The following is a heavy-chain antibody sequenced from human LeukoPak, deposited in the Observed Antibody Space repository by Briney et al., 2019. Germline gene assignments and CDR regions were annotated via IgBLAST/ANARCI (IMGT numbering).Heavy chain of an antibody. CDR1: GFTFSSYE. V-gene: IGHV3-48*03. J-gene: IGHJ4*02. CDR2: ISSSGSTK. D-gene: IGHD6-19*01. CDR3: ARELVAGFFDY. Sequence: GGSLRLSCAVSGFTFSSYEMNWVRQAPGKGLEWVSHISSSGSTKHCASCVKGRLTISRDNAKTSLYLQVCGLRGEDSAAYYCARELVAGFFDYWGQGTLVTV.